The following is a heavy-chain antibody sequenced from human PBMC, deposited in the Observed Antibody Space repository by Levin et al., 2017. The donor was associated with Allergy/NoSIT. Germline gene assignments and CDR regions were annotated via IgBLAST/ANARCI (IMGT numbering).Heavy chain of an antibody. Sequence: PSETLSLTCVFYAGSFSDFNWSWIRQSPGKGLEWIGEINQSGSVSYIPSLKSRITMSGDRSTKEFSLRLTSVTAADTAVYYCATGRYSPFDYWGQGALVTVSA. V-gene: IGHV4-34*01. CDR3: ATGRYSPFDY. CDR1: AGSFSDFN. CDR2: INQSGSV. J-gene: IGHJ4*02. D-gene: IGHD3-10*01.